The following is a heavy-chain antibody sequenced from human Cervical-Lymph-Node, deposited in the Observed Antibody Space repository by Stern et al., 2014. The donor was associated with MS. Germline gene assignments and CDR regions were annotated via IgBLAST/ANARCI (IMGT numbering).Heavy chain of an antibody. CDR1: GYTFTHYY. Sequence: MQLVQSGAEVKKPGTTVKISCKASGYTFTHYYVNWVKQATGKGLQWMVLAVPNDGKSLHADKFQNRVTITADTSTDTSYMELTILQSEDTAVYYCAAKAFQAWGQGTLVTVSS. V-gene: IGHV1-69-2*01. CDR3: AAKAFQA. J-gene: IGHJ5*02. D-gene: IGHD2/OR15-2a*01. CDR2: AVPNDGKS.